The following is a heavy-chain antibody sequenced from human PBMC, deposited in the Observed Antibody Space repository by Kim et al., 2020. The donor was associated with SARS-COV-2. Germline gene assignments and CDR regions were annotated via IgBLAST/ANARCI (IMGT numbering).Heavy chain of an antibody. V-gene: IGHV3-9*01. D-gene: IGHD3-22*01. CDR1: GLTFDGYA. CDR3: ATQGVAVVTTGGHFGH. CDR2: ISWNSGSE. Sequence: GGSLRLSCAASGLTFDGYAMHWVRQAPGKGLEWVAGISWNSGSEDYADSVKGRFTISRDNAKNSLYLQMNSLRAEDTAFYYCATQGVAVVTTGGHFGHWGQGTLVTVSS. J-gene: IGHJ1*01.